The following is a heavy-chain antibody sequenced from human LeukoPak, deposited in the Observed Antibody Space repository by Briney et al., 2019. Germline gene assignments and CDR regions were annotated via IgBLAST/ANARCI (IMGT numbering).Heavy chain of an antibody. D-gene: IGHD3-3*01. CDR3: AKDITPGYYDFLFQH. V-gene: IGHV3-43D*03. Sequence: GGSLRLSCAASGFTFDDYAMHWVRQAPGKGLEWVSLISWDGGSTYYADSVKGRFTISRDNSKNSLYLQMNSLRAEDTALYYCAKDITPGYYDFLFQHWGLGTLVTVSS. CDR1: GFTFDDYA. J-gene: IGHJ1*01. CDR2: ISWDGGST.